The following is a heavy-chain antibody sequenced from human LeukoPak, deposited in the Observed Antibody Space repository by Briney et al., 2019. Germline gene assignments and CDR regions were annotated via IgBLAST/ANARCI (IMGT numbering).Heavy chain of an antibody. D-gene: IGHD1-26*01. CDR3: AKDLGRYRNNYFDY. CDR2: ISGSGGGT. J-gene: IGHJ4*02. CDR1: GFTFHSYA. Sequence: PGGSLRLSCAASGFTFHSYAMSWVRQAPEKGLEWLATISGSGGGTYYADSVKGRFTISRDDSKNTLYLQMNSLRAEDTAVYYCAKDLGRYRNNYFDYWGQGTLVTVSS. V-gene: IGHV3-23*01.